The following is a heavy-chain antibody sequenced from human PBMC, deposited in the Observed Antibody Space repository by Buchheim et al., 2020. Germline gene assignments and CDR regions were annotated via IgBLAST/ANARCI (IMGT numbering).Heavy chain of an antibody. CDR2: IYYSGST. J-gene: IGHJ5*02. Sequence: QVQLQESGPGLVKPSETLSLTCTVSGGSISSYYWSWIRQPPGKGLEWIGYIYYSGSTNYDPSLKSRVTISVDTSKNQFSLKLSSVTAADTAVYYCARVLTRSSGYYREAWFDPWGQGTL. CDR3: ARVLTRSSGYYREAWFDP. CDR1: GGSISSYY. V-gene: IGHV4-59*01. D-gene: IGHD3-22*01.